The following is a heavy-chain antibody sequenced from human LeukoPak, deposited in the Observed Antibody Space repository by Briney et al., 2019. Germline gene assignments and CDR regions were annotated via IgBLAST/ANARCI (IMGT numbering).Heavy chain of an antibody. V-gene: IGHV1-8*01. Sequence: GASVKVSCKASGYTFRSFDVNWVRQATGQGLKWMGWMNPNSGNTGYAQEFQGRVTMTRNTSINTAYMEVSGLTSEDTAVYYCAKAPSPASYAMDVWGQGTTVTVSS. CDR1: GYTFRSFD. J-gene: IGHJ6*02. CDR3: AKAPSPASYAMDV. CDR2: MNPNSGNT.